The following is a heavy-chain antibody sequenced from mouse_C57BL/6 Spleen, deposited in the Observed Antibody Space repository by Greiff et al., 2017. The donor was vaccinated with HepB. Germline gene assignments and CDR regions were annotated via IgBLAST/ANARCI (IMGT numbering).Heavy chain of an antibody. CDR3: ARWNYGSSYYFDY. Sequence: QVQLQQSGAELVMPGASVKLSCKASGYTFISYWMHWVKQRPGQGLEWIGEIDPSDSYTNYNQKFKGKSTLTVDKSSSTAYMQLSSLTSEDSAVYYCARWNYGSSYYFDYWGQGTTLTVSS. CDR2: IDPSDSYT. CDR1: GYTFISYW. J-gene: IGHJ2*01. V-gene: IGHV1-69*01. D-gene: IGHD1-1*01.